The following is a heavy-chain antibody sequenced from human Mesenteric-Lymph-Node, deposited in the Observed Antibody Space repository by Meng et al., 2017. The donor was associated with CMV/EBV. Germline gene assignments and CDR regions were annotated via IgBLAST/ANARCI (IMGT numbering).Heavy chain of an antibody. D-gene: IGHD6-6*01. CDR3: ARISIAARPPLNYFDY. CDR1: GASISSYY. Sequence: SETLSLTCTVSGASISSYYWSWIRQPPGQGLEWIGYIYSSGSTNYNPSLWSRVTMSLDASKNQFSLKLSSATAADTAVYYCARISIAARPPLNYFDYWGQGTLVTVSS. V-gene: IGHV4-59*01. CDR2: IYSSGST. J-gene: IGHJ4*02.